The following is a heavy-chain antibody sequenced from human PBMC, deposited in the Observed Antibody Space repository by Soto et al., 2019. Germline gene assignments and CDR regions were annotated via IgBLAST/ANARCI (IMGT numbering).Heavy chain of an antibody. CDR1: GGSISSSSYY. J-gene: IGHJ5*02. CDR2: IYYSGIT. V-gene: IGHV4-39*01. Sequence: SETLSLTCTVSGGSISSSSYYWGWIRHPPGKGLEWIGSIYYSGITYYNPSLKSRVTISVDTSKNQFSLKLSSVTAADTAVYYCARHGYSSSSWGPYPNLNWFDPWGQGTLVTVSS. CDR3: ARHGYSSSSWGPYPNLNWFDP. D-gene: IGHD6-6*01.